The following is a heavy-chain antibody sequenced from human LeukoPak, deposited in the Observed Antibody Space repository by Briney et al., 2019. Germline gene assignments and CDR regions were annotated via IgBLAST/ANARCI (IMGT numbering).Heavy chain of an antibody. D-gene: IGHD1-20*01. V-gene: IGHV3-74*03. J-gene: IGHJ4*02. CDR3: VSLGGITVTGPYDFDC. CDR2: ISGDGSDI. CDR1: GFTFSGNW. Sequence: GGSLRLSCVASGFTFSGNWMNWVRQAPGKGLVWVSRISGDGSDITYADSVKGRFTISRDNARNTLYLQMNSLRVEDTAVYYCVSLGGITVTGPYDFDCWGQGTVVTVSS.